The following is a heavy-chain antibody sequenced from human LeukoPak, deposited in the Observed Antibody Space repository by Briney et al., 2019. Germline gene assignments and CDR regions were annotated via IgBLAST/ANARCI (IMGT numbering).Heavy chain of an antibody. CDR3: ARSTRGGFDY. V-gene: IGHV4-30-2*01. CDR1: GGSVSSGGYS. Sequence: SQTLSLTCAVSGGSVSSGGYSWSWIRQPPGKGLEWIGYIYHSGSTYYNPSLKSRVTISVDRSKTQFSLKLSSVTAADTAVYYCARSTRGGFDYWGQGPLVTVSS. CDR2: IYHSGST. J-gene: IGHJ4*02. D-gene: IGHD3-10*01.